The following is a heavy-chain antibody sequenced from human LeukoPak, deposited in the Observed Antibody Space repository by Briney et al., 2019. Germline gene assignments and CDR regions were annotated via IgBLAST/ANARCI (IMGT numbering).Heavy chain of an antibody. CDR2: ISGSGGST. D-gene: IGHD3-3*01. CDR3: AKDRIWSGYSKYYFDC. Sequence: GGSLRLSCAGSGFTFSSYAMNWVRQAPGKGLEWVSGISGSGGSTYYADSVKGRFTVSRDNSKNTLYLQMNSLRAEDAAIYYCAKDRIWSGYSKYYFDCWGQGTLVTVSS. V-gene: IGHV3-23*01. J-gene: IGHJ4*02. CDR1: GFTFSSYA.